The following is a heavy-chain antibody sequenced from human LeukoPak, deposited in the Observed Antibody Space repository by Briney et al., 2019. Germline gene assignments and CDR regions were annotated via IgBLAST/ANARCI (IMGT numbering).Heavy chain of an antibody. V-gene: IGHV3-15*01. CDR3: ARGGVYYDSSGYYAFDI. Sequence: PGGSLRLSCAASGFTFSNAWMSWVRQAPGKGLEWVGRIKSKTDGGTTDYAAPVKGRFTVSRDDSKNTLYLQMNSLRAEDMAVYYCARGGVYYDSSGYYAFDIWGQGTMVTVSS. D-gene: IGHD3-22*01. CDR2: IKSKTDGGTT. J-gene: IGHJ3*02. CDR1: GFTFSNAW.